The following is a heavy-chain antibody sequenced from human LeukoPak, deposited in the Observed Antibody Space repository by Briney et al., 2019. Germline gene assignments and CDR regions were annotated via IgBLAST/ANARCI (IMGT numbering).Heavy chain of an antibody. CDR2: IWYDGSNK. CDR3: AKDNFVYDSSDNWFDP. J-gene: IGHJ5*02. D-gene: IGHD3-22*01. V-gene: IGHV3-33*06. CDR1: GFTFSSYG. Sequence: PGGSLRLSCAASGFTFSSYGMHWVRQAPGKGLEWVAVIWYDGSNKYYADSVKGRFTISRDNSKNTLYLQMNSLRAEDTAMYYCAKDNFVYDSSDNWFDPWGQGTLVTVSS.